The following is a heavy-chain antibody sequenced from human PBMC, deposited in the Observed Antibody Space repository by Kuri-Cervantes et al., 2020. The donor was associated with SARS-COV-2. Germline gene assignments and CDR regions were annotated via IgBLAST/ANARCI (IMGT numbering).Heavy chain of an antibody. CDR2: IYYSGSV. CDR1: GGSISSSY. V-gene: IGHV4-59*01. D-gene: IGHD4-17*01. CDR3: TTVTPTSVFDF. J-gene: IGHJ4*02. Sequence: SETLSLTCTVSGGSISSSYWSWIRQRPGKGLEWIGYIYYSGSVSYNPSLMRRVTKTVDTSKNQFSLRLTSVTAADTAVYYCTTVTPTSVFDFWGQGTLVTVSS.